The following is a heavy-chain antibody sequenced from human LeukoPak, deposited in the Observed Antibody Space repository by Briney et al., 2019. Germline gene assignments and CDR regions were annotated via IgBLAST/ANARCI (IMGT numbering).Heavy chain of an antibody. CDR2: ISSSSSYI. D-gene: IGHD3-3*01. CDR3: AREAIDFWSGYTINWFDP. Sequence: GGSLRLSCAASGFTFSGYSMNWVRQAPGKGLEWVSSISSSSSYIYYADSVKGRFTISRDNAKNSLYLQMNSLRAEDTAVYYCAREAIDFWSGYTINWFDPWGEGTLVTVSS. J-gene: IGHJ5*02. CDR1: GFTFSGYS. V-gene: IGHV3-21*01.